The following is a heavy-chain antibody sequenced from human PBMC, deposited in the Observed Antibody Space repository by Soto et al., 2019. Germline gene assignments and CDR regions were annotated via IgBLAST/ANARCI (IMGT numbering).Heavy chain of an antibody. V-gene: IGHV5-10-1*04. D-gene: IGHD6-6*01. Sequence: GEYLKIYCKGSGYSLAGYWITWGRQTPGKGLEWMGRIDPRDSETNYSPSFQGQVTISADRSTSTAFLQWSSLTASDTAMYYCVRRAEGRPGDGYYYVALDVWGQGTTVTVSS. CDR3: VRRAEGRPGDGYYYVALDV. J-gene: IGHJ6*02. CDR1: GYSLAGYW. CDR2: IDPRDSET.